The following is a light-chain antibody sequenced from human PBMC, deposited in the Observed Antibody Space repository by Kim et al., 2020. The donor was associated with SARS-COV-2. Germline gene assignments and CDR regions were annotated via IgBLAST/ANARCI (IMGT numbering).Light chain of an antibody. J-gene: IGLJ3*02. CDR3: QSYDSIWV. V-gene: IGLV6-57*02. CDR2: EDN. Sequence: NFMLTQPHSVSESPGKTVTISCTGSSGSIASNYVQWYQQRPGSAPTTVIYEDNQRASGVPDRFSGSIDSSSNSASLTISGLKTEDEADYYCQSYDSIWVFGGGTQLTVL. CDR1: SGSIASNY.